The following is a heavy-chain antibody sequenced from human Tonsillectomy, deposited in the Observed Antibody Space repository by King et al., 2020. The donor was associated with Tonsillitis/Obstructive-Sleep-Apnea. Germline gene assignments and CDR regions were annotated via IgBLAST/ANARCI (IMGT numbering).Heavy chain of an antibody. CDR2: IYYSGSA. D-gene: IGHD1-26*01. J-gene: IGHJ4*02. V-gene: IGHV4-59*08. CDR1: GGSISSYY. Sequence: QLQESGPGLVKPSETLSLSCTVSGGSISSYYWSWIRQPPGKGLEWIGYIYYSGSANYNPSLKSRVTISVDTSKNQFSLKLTSVNAADTAVYYCARRSVTYSWDLNFDNWGQGTLVTVSS. CDR3: ARRSVTYSWDLNFDN.